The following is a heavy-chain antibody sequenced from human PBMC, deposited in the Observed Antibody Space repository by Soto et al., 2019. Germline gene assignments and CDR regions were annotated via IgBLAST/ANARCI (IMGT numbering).Heavy chain of an antibody. CDR1: GYTFTGYY. D-gene: IGHD3-22*01. J-gene: IGHJ4*02. CDR2: INPNSGGT. CDR3: ARDISDSSGHYH. V-gene: IGHV1-2*02. Sequence: GPSVKVSCKASGYTFTGYYMHWVRQAPGQGLEWMGWINPNSGGTNYAQKFQGRVTMTRDTSISTAYMELSRLRSDDTALYYCARDISDSSGHYHWGQGTLVTVSS.